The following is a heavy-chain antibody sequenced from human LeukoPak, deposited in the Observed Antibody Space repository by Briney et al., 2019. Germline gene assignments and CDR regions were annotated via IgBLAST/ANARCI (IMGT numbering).Heavy chain of an antibody. CDR3: ARLKGYSSGWYPSYYFDY. CDR1: GGSINSYY. D-gene: IGHD6-19*01. V-gene: IGHV4-59*08. CDR2: IYYTGST. Sequence: KSSETLSLTCTVSGGSINSYYWSWIRQPPGKGLEWIGYIYYTGSTNYNSSLKSRVTISVDTSKNQFSLKLSPVTAADTAVYYCARLKGYSSGWYPSYYFDYWGQGTLVTVSS. J-gene: IGHJ4*02.